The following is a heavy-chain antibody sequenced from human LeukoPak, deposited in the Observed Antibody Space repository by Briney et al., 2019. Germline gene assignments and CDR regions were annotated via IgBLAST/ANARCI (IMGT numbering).Heavy chain of an antibody. CDR2: IYHSGST. V-gene: IGHV4-30-2*01. Sequence: SETLSLTCTVSGGSISSGGYYWSWIRQPPGKGLEWIGYIYHSGSTYYNPSLKSRVTISVDRSKNQFSLKLSSVTAADTAVYYCAREVVVGATDYWGRGTLVTVSS. CDR3: AREVVVGATDY. D-gene: IGHD1-26*01. J-gene: IGHJ4*02. CDR1: GGSISSGGYY.